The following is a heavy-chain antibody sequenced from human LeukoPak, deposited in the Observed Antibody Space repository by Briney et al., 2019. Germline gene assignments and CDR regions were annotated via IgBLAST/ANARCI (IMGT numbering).Heavy chain of an antibody. CDR2: IYPGDSDT. CDR3: ARLRDLGNYVGYFDY. D-gene: IGHD4-11*01. J-gene: IGHJ4*02. CDR1: GYSLTSYW. V-gene: IGHV5-51*01. Sequence: GESLKISCKGSGYSLTSYWITWVRQMPGKGLEWMGIIYPGDSDTRYSPSFQGQVTISADKSISTAYLQWSSLKASDTAIYFCARLRDLGNYVGYFDYWGQGTLVTVSS.